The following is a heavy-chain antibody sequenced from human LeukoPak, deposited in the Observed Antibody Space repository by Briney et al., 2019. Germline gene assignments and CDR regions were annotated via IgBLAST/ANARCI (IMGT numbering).Heavy chain of an antibody. CDR1: GSTFSSCA. V-gene: IGHV3-30-3*01. CDR3: AREYDTMVRGDGDAFDI. Sequence: GSLRLSCAASGSTFSSCAMYCLRQAPGKGLGWVAIISYDGSNKYYADCVKGRFTISRDNSKNTLYLQMNSLRAEDTAVYYCAREYDTMVRGDGDAFDIWGQGTMVTVSS. CDR2: ISYDGSNK. J-gene: IGHJ3*02. D-gene: IGHD3-10*01.